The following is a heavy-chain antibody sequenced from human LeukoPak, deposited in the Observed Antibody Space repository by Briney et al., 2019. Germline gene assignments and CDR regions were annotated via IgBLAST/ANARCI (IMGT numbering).Heavy chain of an antibody. D-gene: IGHD3-22*01. J-gene: IGHJ4*02. CDR1: GFTFSNYW. CDR3: ARGGSSSDFDY. Sequence: GGSLRLSCAASGFTFSNYWMPWVRQAPGKGLVWVSRINSDGSSTSYADSVKGRFTISRDNAKNTLYLQMNSLRAEDTAVCYCARGGSSSDFDYWGQGTLVTVSS. V-gene: IGHV3-74*01. CDR2: INSDGSST.